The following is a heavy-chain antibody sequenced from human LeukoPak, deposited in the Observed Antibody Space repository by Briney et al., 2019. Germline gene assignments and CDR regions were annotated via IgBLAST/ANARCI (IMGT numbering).Heavy chain of an antibody. J-gene: IGHJ4*02. CDR3: ARVGTSGWYGDS. CDR1: GYTFTNYG. CDR2: INAGNGNT. D-gene: IGHD6-13*01. V-gene: IGHV1-3*01. Sequence: ASVKVSCKASGYTFTNYGIHWVRQAPGQRLEWMGWINAGNGNTRSSQKLQGRVTITTDTSANTAYMELSSLISEYTAIYFCARVGTSGWYGDSWGQGTQVIVSS.